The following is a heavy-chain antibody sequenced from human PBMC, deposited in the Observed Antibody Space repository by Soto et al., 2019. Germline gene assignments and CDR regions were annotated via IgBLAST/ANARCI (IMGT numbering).Heavy chain of an antibody. CDR1: GGSFSGYY. Sequence: QVQLQQWGAGLLKPSETLSLTCAVYGGSFSGYYWSWIRQPPGKGLEWIGEINHSGSTNYNPSLKSRVTISVDTSKNQFSLKLSSVIAADTAVYYCARAPFKSGYYYYNWFDPWGQGTLVTVSS. J-gene: IGHJ5*02. D-gene: IGHD3-22*01. CDR3: ARAPFKSGYYYYNWFDP. CDR2: INHSGST. V-gene: IGHV4-34*01.